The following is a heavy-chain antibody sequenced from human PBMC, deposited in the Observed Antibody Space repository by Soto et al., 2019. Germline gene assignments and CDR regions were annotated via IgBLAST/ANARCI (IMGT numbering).Heavy chain of an antibody. CDR2: ISAYNGNT. CDR1: GYTFTKYG. CDR3: ARVGHLDYGSKRWFXP. Sequence: ASVKVSCKASGYTFTKYGISWVRRAPGQGLEWMGWISAYNGNTNYAQKFQGRVTMTTDTSTSTAYMELRSLRSDDTAVYYCARVGHLDYGSKRWFXPWGQGTLVXVSS. J-gene: IGHJ5*02. D-gene: IGHD3-10*01. V-gene: IGHV1-18*01.